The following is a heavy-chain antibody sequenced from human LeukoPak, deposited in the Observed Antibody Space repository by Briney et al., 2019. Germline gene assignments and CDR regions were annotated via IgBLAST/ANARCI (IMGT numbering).Heavy chain of an antibody. D-gene: IGHD6-19*01. CDR3: AMKDSSGWYRY. Sequence: SETLSLTCTVSGGSISSYYWSWIQQPPGKGPEWIGYIYYSGSTNYNPSLKSRVTISVDTSKNQFSLKLSSVTAADTAVYYCAMKDSSGWYRYWGQGTLVTVSS. CDR1: GGSISSYY. V-gene: IGHV4-59*01. CDR2: IYYSGST. J-gene: IGHJ4*02.